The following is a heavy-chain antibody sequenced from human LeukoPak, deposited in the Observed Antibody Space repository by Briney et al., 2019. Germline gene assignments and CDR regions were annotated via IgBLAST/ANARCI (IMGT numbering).Heavy chain of an antibody. CDR3: AKSSGSYYNVDFDY. J-gene: IGHJ4*02. V-gene: IGHV4-59*01. Sequence: SETLSLTCTVSGGSINNYYWSWIRQPLGKGLEWIGYIYYSGSTNYNPSLKSRVTISIDTSKNQFSLKLSSVTAADTAVYYCAKSSGSYYNVDFDYWGQGTLVTVSS. D-gene: IGHD3-10*01. CDR1: GGSINNYY. CDR2: IYYSGST.